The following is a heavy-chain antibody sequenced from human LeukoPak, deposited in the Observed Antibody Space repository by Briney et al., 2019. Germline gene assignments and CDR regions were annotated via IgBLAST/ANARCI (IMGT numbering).Heavy chain of an antibody. D-gene: IGHD1-14*01. J-gene: IGHJ6*02. Sequence: SETLSLTCAVYGGSFSGYYWSWIRQPPGKGLEWIGEINHSGSTNYNPSLKSRVTISVDTSKNKFSLKLSSVAAADTAVYYCARGPRRGYGMDVWGQGTTVTVSS. CDR3: ARGPRRGYGMDV. CDR2: INHSGST. CDR1: GGSFSGYY. V-gene: IGHV4-34*01.